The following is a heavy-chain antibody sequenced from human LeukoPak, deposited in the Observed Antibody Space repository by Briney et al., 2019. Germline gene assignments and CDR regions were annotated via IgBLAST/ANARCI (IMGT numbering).Heavy chain of an antibody. CDR1: GYTFTSYY. V-gene: IGHV1-46*01. Sequence: GASVKVSCKASGYTFTSYYMHWVRQAPGQGLEWMGIINPSGGSTSYAQKFQGRVTMTRDMSTSTVYMELSSLRSEDTAVYYCARDIGTEGATPNFVYWGQGTLVTVSS. CDR2: INPSGGST. CDR3: ARDIGTEGATPNFVY. D-gene: IGHD1-26*01. J-gene: IGHJ4*02.